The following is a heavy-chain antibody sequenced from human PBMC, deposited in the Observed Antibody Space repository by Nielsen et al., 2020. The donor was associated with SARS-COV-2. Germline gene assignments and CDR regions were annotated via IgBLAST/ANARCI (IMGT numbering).Heavy chain of an antibody. CDR1: GGTFSSYA. J-gene: IGHJ5*02. CDR3: ARDPRISFGELRFDP. CDR2: IIPILGIA. Sequence: SVKVSCKASGGTFSSYAISWVRQAPGQGLEWMGRIIPILGIANCAQKFQGRVTITADKSTSTAYMELSSLRSEDTAVYYCARDPRISFGELRFDPWGQGTLVTVSS. V-gene: IGHV1-69*04. D-gene: IGHD3-10*01.